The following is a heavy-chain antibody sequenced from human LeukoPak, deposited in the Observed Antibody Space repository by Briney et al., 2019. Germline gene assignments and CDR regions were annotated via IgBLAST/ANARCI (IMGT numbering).Heavy chain of an antibody. CDR1: GFTFSSYA. J-gene: IGHJ4*02. CDR3: AKHLMIVVMTAFDF. CDR2: TIGSGHST. Sequence: GGSLRLSCEASGFTFSSYAMSWVRQAPGKGLEWVAVTIGSGHSTYYADSVKGRFTISRDNSKNTLYLQMNSLRAEDTAVYYCAKHLMIVVMTAFDFWGQGSLVTVSS. D-gene: IGHD3-22*01. V-gene: IGHV3-23*01.